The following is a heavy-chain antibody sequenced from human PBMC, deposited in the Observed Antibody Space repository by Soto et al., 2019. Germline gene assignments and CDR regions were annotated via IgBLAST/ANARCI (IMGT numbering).Heavy chain of an antibody. Sequence: QVQLVQSGAEVKKPGASVKVSCKASGYTFTSYAMHWVRQAPGQRLEWMGWINAGNGNTKYSQKFQGRVTITRDTSASTVYMELSSLRSEDTAVYYCARGWLRRADFDYWGQGTLVTVSS. V-gene: IGHV1-3*01. CDR2: INAGNGNT. J-gene: IGHJ4*02. CDR3: ARGWLRRADFDY. CDR1: GYTFTSYA. D-gene: IGHD5-12*01.